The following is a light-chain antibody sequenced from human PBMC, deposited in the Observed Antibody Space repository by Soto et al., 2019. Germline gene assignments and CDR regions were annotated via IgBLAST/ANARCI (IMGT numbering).Light chain of an antibody. V-gene: IGKV1-9*01. CDR3: QQLNDRRFS. Sequence: IQLTQTPSSLSASVGDKLTISCRASQGNSSFVAWYQQKSGKAPKLLIYAASTLQSGVPSRFSGSGSGTDFTLTISSLQPEDFATYYCQQLNDRRFSFGQGTKVDIK. CDR2: AAS. CDR1: QGNSSF. J-gene: IGKJ2*01.